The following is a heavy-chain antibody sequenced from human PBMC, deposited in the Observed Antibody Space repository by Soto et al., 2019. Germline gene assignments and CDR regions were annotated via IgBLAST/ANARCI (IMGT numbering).Heavy chain of an antibody. Sequence: KVSCKASGFTFTSSAFQWVRQARGQRLEWIGWIAVGSGYTNYAQRFQDRVTLTRDMSTATTYMELSRLTSEDTAIYYCAADATAWQQMVPSDYWGQGTLVTVSS. CDR3: AADATAWQQMVPSDY. V-gene: IGHV1-58*01. CDR1: GFTFTSSA. J-gene: IGHJ4*02. CDR2: IAVGSGYT. D-gene: IGHD2-8*01.